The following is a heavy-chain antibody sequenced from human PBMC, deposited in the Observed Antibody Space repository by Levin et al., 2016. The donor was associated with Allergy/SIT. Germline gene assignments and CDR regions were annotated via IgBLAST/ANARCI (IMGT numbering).Heavy chain of an antibody. CDR3: ARDPPQYCSSTSCYARGFYNWFDP. D-gene: IGHD2-2*01. J-gene: IGHJ5*02. CDR2: IYTSGST. Sequence: SETLSLTCTVSGGSISSYYWSWIRQPAGKGLEWIGRIYTSGSTNYNPSLKSRVTMSVDTSKNQFSLRLSSVTAADTAVYYCARDPPQYCSSTSCYARGFYNWFDPWGQGTLVTVSS. CDR1: GGSISSYY. V-gene: IGHV4-4*07.